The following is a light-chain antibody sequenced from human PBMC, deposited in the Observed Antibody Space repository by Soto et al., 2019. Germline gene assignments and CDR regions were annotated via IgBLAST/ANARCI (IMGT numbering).Light chain of an antibody. CDR3: QQYNVFYS. Sequence: DVQMTQSPPTLSASVGDRVTITCRASQSMNRWLAWYQQKPGKPPKLLIYDASSLESGVPSRFSGSGSGTEFTLTISSLQPDDFATYYCQQYNVFYSFGQGTKLEIK. V-gene: IGKV1-5*01. J-gene: IGKJ2*03. CDR1: QSMNRW. CDR2: DAS.